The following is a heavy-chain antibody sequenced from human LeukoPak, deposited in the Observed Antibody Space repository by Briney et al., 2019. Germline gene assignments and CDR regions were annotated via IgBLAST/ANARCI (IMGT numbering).Heavy chain of an antibody. D-gene: IGHD6-13*01. V-gene: IGHV4-59*01. CDR3: ARFFIAAAFDP. CDR1: GGSISSYY. Sequence: SETLSLTCTVPGGSISSYYWSWIRQPPGKGLEWIGYIYYSGSTNYNPSLKSRVTISVDTSKNQFSLKLSSVTAADTAVYYCARFFIAAAFDPWGQGTLVTVSS. CDR2: IYYSGST. J-gene: IGHJ5*02.